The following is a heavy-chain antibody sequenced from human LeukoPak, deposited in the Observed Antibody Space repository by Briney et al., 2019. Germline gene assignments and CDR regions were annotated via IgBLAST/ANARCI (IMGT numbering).Heavy chain of an antibody. CDR2: ISGSGGST. CDR1: GFTFSSYA. Sequence: GGSLRLSCAASGFTFSSYAMSWVRQAPGKGLEWVSAISGSGGSTYYADSVKGRFIISRDNSKNTLYLQMNSLRAEDTAVYYCAKGWTYYGSGRDDAFDIWGQGTMVTVSS. J-gene: IGHJ3*02. D-gene: IGHD3-10*01. CDR3: AKGWTYYGSGRDDAFDI. V-gene: IGHV3-23*01.